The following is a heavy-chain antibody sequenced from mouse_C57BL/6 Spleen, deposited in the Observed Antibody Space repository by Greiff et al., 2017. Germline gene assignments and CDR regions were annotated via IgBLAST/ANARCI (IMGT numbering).Heavy chain of an antibody. CDR2: ISNGGGST. J-gene: IGHJ4*01. V-gene: IGHV5-12*01. Sequence: EVKVEESGGGLVQPGGSLKLSCAASGFTFSDYYMYWVRQTPEERLEWVAYISNGGGSTYYPDTVKGRFTISRDNATNTLYLQMSRLKSEDTAMYYCARHESGLAMDYWGQGTSVTVSS. D-gene: IGHD6-2*01. CDR3: ARHESGLAMDY. CDR1: GFTFSDYY.